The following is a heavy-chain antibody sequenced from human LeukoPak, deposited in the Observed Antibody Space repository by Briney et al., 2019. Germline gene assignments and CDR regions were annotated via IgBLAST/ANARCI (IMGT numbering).Heavy chain of an antibody. D-gene: IGHD1-1*01. CDR1: GFTFSNYA. V-gene: IGHV3-23*01. J-gene: IGHJ4*02. CDR3: AMASWVSNADAVL. CDR2: LRGDGET. Sequence: GGSLRLSCAASGFTFSNYAMSWVRQAPAGGLEWVSSLRGDGETFYADSVKGCFTLSRDDSRNTVYLQLNNLRVEDTAVYYCAMASWVSNADAVLWGQGTLVTVSS.